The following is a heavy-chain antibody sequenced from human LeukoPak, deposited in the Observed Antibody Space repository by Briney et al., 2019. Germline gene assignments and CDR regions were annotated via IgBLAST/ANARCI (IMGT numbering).Heavy chain of an antibody. CDR1: GGSISSGGYY. V-gene: IGHV4-31*03. CDR2: IYYSGST. CDR3: ARAHPPDGIVGLVIIPNWFDP. D-gene: IGHD3/OR15-3a*01. J-gene: IGHJ5*02. Sequence: MTSETLSLTCTVSGGSISSGGYYWSWIRQHPGKGLEWIGYIYYSGSTYYNPSLKSRVTISVDRSKNQFSLNLRSVTAADTAEYYCARAHPPDGIVGLVIIPNWFDPWGQGTLVTVSS.